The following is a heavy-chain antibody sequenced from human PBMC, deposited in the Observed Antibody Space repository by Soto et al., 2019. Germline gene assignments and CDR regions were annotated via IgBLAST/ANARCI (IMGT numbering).Heavy chain of an antibody. Sequence: EVRLVESGGGLVQPGGSLRLSCATSGFTFSNSAMHWVRQPPGAGLEYVSSITRDGGSTQYADSVRARFTISRDNSRNTLYLQMDSLRVEDMAVYYCARGSEVWFGEFWQWGQGTLVTVSS. CDR3: ARGSEVWFGEFWQ. CDR1: GFTFSNSA. V-gene: IGHV3-64*07. CDR2: ITRDGGST. J-gene: IGHJ4*02. D-gene: IGHD3-10*01.